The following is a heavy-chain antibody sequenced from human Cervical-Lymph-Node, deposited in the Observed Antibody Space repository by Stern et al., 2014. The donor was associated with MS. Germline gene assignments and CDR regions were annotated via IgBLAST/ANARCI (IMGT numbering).Heavy chain of an antibody. CDR1: VGSISDYY. J-gene: IGHJ6*02. CDR2: IYSIGAT. V-gene: IGHV4-4*07. CDR3: ARQTSVTSSLNFYFGMDV. D-gene: IGHD4-17*01. Sequence: QLQLQESGPGLVKPSATLSLTCTVSVGSISDYYWNWIRQPAGKGLEWIGRIYSIGATNYNPSLKSRVTMSVDTPKNQVSLKLTSVSAADTAVYYCARQTSVTSSLNFYFGMDVWGQGTTVTVSS.